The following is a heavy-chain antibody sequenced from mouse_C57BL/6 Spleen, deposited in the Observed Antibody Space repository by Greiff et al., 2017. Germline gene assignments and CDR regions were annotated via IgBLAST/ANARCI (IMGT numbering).Heavy chain of an antibody. Sequence: EVMLVESGGGLVKPGGSLKLSCAASGFTFSSYAMSWVRQTPEKRLEWVATISDGGSYTSYPDNVKGRFTIARDNAKNNLYLQMSHLKSEDTAMYYGARVIDYDGPYAMDYWGQGTSVTVSS. V-gene: IGHV5-4*03. J-gene: IGHJ4*01. CDR1: GFTFSSYA. CDR3: ARVIDYDGPYAMDY. D-gene: IGHD2-4*01. CDR2: ISDGGSYT.